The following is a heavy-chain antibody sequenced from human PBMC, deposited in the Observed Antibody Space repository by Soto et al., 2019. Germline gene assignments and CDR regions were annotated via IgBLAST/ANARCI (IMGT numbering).Heavy chain of an antibody. CDR1: GGTFSSYA. D-gene: IGHD3-10*01. Sequence: ASVKVSCKASGGTFSSYAISWVRQAPGQGLEWMGWISAYNGNTNYAQKLQGRVTMTTDTSTSTAYMELRSLRSDDTAVYYCARDTYYYGSGSYPPVYWGQGTLVTVSS. J-gene: IGHJ4*02. CDR2: ISAYNGNT. V-gene: IGHV1-18*01. CDR3: ARDTYYYGSGSYPPVY.